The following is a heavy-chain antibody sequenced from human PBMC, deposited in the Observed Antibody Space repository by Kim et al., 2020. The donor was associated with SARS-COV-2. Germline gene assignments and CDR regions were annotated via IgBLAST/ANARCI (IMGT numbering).Heavy chain of an antibody. CDR1: GFTVSSNY. V-gene: IGHV3-66*01. J-gene: IGHJ6*02. CDR2: IYSGGST. D-gene: IGHD2-15*01. Sequence: GGSLRLSCAASGFTVSSNYMSWVRQAPGKGLEWVSVIYSGGSTYYADSVKGRFTISRDNSKNTLYFQMNSLRAEDTAVYYCAREVVEVVAAISYYYYGMDVWGQGTTVTVSS. CDR3: AREVVEVVAAISYYYYGMDV.